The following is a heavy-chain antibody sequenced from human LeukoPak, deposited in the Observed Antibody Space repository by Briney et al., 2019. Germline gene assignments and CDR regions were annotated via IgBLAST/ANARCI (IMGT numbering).Heavy chain of an antibody. CDR2: IYYSGST. Sequence: SETLSLTCTVSGGSISSRSYYWGWIRQPPGKGLEWIATIYYSGSTYYNPSLKSRVTISVDTSKNQFSLKLSSVTAADTAVYYCLTAYFGRYFDLWGRGTLVTVSS. V-gene: IGHV4-39*01. D-gene: IGHD2/OR15-2a*01. J-gene: IGHJ2*01. CDR3: LTAYFGRYFDL. CDR1: GGSISSRSYY.